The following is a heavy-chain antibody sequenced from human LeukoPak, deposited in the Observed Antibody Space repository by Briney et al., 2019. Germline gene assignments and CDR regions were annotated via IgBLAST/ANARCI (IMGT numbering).Heavy chain of an antibody. CDR3: ASGVTIWLGNALDM. D-gene: IGHD3-3*01. CDR1: GFTFSSFW. J-gene: IGHJ3*02. Sequence: GGSLTLSCAASGFTFSSFWMHWARQDAGKGLVWVARISSDGSNTIYADSVKGRFTISRDNAKNTQYLQMNSLRAEDTAVYYCASGVTIWLGNALDMWGQGTMVTVS. V-gene: IGHV3-74*01. CDR2: ISSDGSNT.